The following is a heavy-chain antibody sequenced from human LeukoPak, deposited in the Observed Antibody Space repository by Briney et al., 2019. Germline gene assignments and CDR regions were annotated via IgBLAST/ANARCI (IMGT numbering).Heavy chain of an antibody. CDR3: ARWSSTSCYDY. D-gene: IGHD2-2*01. Sequence: GGSLRLSCAASGFTVSSNYMSWVRQAPGKGLEYVSAISTDGGSPYYANSVKGRFTISRDNSKNTLYLQMGSLRAEDMAVYYCARWSSTSCYDYWGQGTLVTVSS. V-gene: IGHV3-64*01. CDR1: GFTVSSNY. J-gene: IGHJ4*02. CDR2: ISTDGGSP.